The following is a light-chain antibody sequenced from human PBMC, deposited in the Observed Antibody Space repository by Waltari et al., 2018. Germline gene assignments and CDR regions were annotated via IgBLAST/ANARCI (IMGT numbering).Light chain of an antibody. CDR3: QQSYTTPLT. CDR2: WAS. CDR1: QRVFYVYNNKNY. V-gene: IGKV4-1*01. J-gene: IGKJ4*01. Sequence: DIVMTQSPDSLALSLSARATIHCKASQRVFYVYNNKNYLAWYQQKPGQPPRLLIYWASTRESGVPDRFSGRGSGANFTLTISSLQAEDAAVYYCQQSYTTPLTFGGGTKVAIK.